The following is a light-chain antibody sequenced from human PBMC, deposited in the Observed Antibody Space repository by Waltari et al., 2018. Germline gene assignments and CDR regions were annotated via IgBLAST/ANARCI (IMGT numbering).Light chain of an antibody. CDR1: QNINTY. J-gene: IGKJ2*01. V-gene: IGKV1-39*01. Sequence: DVQMTQSPSSLSASVGDRVTITCRASQNINTYLNWYQQKPGKVPKVLIHAASTLHSGVPSRFSGSGSGTDFTLTINSLQPEDFATYYCQQSHRTPYTFGQGTNLEVK. CDR3: QQSHRTPYT. CDR2: AAS.